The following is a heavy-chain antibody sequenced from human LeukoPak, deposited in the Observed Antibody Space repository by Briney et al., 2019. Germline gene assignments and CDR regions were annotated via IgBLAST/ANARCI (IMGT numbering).Heavy chain of an antibody. D-gene: IGHD6-19*01. J-gene: IGHJ4*02. CDR1: GDSVSSNSAA. CDR3: ARGSYSSGWYSYYFDY. V-gene: IGHV6-1*01. CDR2: TYYRSKWYN. Sequence: PSQTLSLTCAISGDSVSSNSAAWNWIRQSPSRGLEWLGRTYYRSKWYNDYAVSVKSRITINPDTSKNQFSLQLNSVTPEDTAVYYCARGSYSSGWYSYYFDYWGQGTLVTVSS.